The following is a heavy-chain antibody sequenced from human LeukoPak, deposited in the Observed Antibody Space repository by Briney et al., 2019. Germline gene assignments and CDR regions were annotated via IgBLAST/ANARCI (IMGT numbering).Heavy chain of an antibody. CDR1: GXSISSYY. J-gene: IGHJ4*02. CDR3: ARAAGPLAAPDF. CDR2: IYYSGST. D-gene: IGHD6-13*01. Sequence: PSETLSLTWTVSGXSISSYYGSWIRQPPGKGLEWIGYIYYSGSTNYNPSLKSRVTISVDTSKNQFSLKLSSVTAADTAVYYCARAAGPLAAPDFWGQGTPVTVSS. V-gene: IGHV4-59*01.